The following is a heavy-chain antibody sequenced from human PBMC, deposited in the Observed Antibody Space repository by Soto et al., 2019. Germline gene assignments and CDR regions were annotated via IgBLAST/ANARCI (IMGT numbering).Heavy chain of an antibody. V-gene: IGHV1-46*02. D-gene: IGHD6-6*01. J-gene: IGHJ4*02. CDR1: AYTYNTHY. CDR2: INPSVGST. Sequence: SVKVSCTSSAYTYNTHYINWVRQAPVQGLEWVGVINPSVGSTNYAQKFQGRVTMTRDTSTTTFYMEVTSLTSEDTAVYYCVGGSASGVDHWGQGTLVTVSS. CDR3: VGGSASGVDH.